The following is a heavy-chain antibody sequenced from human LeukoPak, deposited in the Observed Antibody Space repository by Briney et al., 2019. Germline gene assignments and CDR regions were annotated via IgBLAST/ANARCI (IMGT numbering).Heavy chain of an antibody. V-gene: IGHV4-34*01. CDR1: GGSFSGYY. D-gene: IGHD2-15*01. Sequence: PSETLSLTCAVYGGSFSGYYWSWIRQPPGKGLEWIGEINHSGSTNYNPSLKSRVTISVDTSKNQFSLKLSSVTAADTAVYYCARAYRPSPVDAYLVAFDYWGQGTLVTVSS. CDR3: ARAYRPSPVDAYLVAFDY. J-gene: IGHJ4*02. CDR2: INHSGST.